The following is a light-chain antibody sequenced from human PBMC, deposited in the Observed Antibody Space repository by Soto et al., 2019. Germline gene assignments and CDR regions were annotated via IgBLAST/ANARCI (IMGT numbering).Light chain of an antibody. CDR1: SSNIGRDY. CDR2: DNH. CDR3: ATGDDNLTAGV. V-gene: IGLV1-51*01. Sequence: QSVLTQPPSVSAAPGQRVTISCSGSSSNIGRDYVSWYQHLPGSSPKLLIYDNHKRPSGIPDRFSGSKSGTSATLVITGLQTGDEADYYCATGDDNLTAGVFGGGTKVTVL. J-gene: IGLJ3*02.